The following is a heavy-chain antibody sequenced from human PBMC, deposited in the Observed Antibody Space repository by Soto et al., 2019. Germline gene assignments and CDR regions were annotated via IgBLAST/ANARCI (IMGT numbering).Heavy chain of an antibody. V-gene: IGHV3-23*01. D-gene: IGHD6-19*01. CDR2: ISSGGTTT. Sequence: QPGGSLRLSCTASGFSFSTHAMSWVRQAPGKGLEWVSSISSGGTTTFYAASVEGRFTISRDKSKNTLYLQMNSLRADDTAVYYCAREGGSIGGWFGRKFDSWGQGTQVTVSS. J-gene: IGHJ4*02. CDR3: AREGGSIGGWFGRKFDS. CDR1: GFSFSTHA.